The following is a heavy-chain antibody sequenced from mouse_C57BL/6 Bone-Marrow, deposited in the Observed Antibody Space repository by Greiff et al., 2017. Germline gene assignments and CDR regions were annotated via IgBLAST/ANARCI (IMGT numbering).Heavy chain of an antibody. J-gene: IGHJ1*03. V-gene: IGHV1-64*01. Sequence: VQLQQPGAELVKPGASVKLSCKASGYTFTSYWMHWVKQRPGQGLEWIGMIHPNSGSTNYNEKFKSKATLTVDKSSSTAYMQLSSLTSEDSAVYYCARSYYYDRYFDVWGTGTTVTVSS. D-gene: IGHD1-1*01. CDR1: GYTFTSYW. CDR3: ARSYYYDRYFDV. CDR2: IHPNSGST.